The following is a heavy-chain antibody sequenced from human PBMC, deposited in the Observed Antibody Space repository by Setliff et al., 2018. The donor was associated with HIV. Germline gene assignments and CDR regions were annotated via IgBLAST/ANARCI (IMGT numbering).Heavy chain of an antibody. CDR1: GYTFTSYI. J-gene: IGHJ4*02. Sequence: GASVKVSCKASGYTFTSYILHWVRQAAGQGLEWVGRIAPSSGGIHYAQKFQDRVTMTRDTSTSTVYMDLSRLRSEDTAVCYCAREFPGGTKGFDYWGQGTLVTVSS. V-gene: IGHV1-46*01. CDR2: IAPSSGGI. D-gene: IGHD1-1*01. CDR3: AREFPGGTKGFDY.